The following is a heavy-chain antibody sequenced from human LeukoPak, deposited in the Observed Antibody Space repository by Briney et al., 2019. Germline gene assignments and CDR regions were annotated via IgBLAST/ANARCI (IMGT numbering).Heavy chain of an antibody. J-gene: IGHJ4*02. CDR3: ARDPPSRGTRYFDY. CDR1: GFTFSSYE. Sequence: GGSLRLSCAASGFTFSSYEMNWVRQAPGKGLEWVSSISSSSSYIYYADSVKGRFTISRDNAKKSLYLQMNSLRAEDTAVYYCARDPPSRGTRYFDYWGQGTLVTVSS. D-gene: IGHD3-16*01. CDR2: ISSSSSYI. V-gene: IGHV3-21*01.